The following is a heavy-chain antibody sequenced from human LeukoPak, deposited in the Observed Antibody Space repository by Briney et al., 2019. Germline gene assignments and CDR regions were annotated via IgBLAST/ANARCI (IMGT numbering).Heavy chain of an antibody. CDR2: ISAGGGAT. D-gene: IGHD6-19*01. Sequence: GGSLRLSCAASGFTFSSYAMSWVRQAPGMGLEWVSAISAGGGATYYAASVKGRFTISRDNSKSTLYLQMSSLRADDTAIYYWAQAGPYSFDFWGQGTLVTVSS. CDR1: GFTFSSYA. CDR3: AQAGPYSFDF. J-gene: IGHJ4*02. V-gene: IGHV3-23*01.